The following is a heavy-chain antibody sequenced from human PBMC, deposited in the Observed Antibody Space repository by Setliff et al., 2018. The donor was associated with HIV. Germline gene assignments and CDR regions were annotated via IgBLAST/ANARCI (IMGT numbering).Heavy chain of an antibody. CDR3: ATVNTVGYNYYGMDV. Sequence: ASVKVSCKASGYTFSSYGISWVRQAPGQGLEWMGWISTYNGNTNYAQKLQGRVAMTTDTSTSTAYMGLRSLRSDDTAVYFCATVNTVGYNYYGMDVWGQGTTVTVSS. J-gene: IGHJ6*02. CDR1: GYTFSSYG. D-gene: IGHD5-18*01. CDR2: ISTYNGNT. V-gene: IGHV1-18*01.